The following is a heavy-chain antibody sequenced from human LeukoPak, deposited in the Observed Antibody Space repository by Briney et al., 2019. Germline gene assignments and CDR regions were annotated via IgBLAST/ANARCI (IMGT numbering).Heavy chain of an antibody. CDR2: ISSSSSNI. CDR3: AKEGAALGTGYFDY. CDR1: GFTFSSYS. V-gene: IGHV3-21*04. J-gene: IGHJ4*02. D-gene: IGHD6-13*01. Sequence: GGSLRLSCAASGFTFSSYSMNWVRQAPGKGLEWVSSISSSSSNIYYADSVKGRFTISRDNSKDTLYLQMSSLRAEDAALYYCAKEGAALGTGYFDYWGQGTRVTVSS.